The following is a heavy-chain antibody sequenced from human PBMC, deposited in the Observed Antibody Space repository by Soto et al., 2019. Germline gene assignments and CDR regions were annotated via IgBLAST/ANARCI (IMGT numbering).Heavy chain of an antibody. CDR1: GFTFSSYA. V-gene: IGHV3-30*04. Sequence: GGSLRLSCAASGFTFSSYAMHWVRQAPGKGLEWVAVISYDGRNKYYADSVKGRFTISRDNSKNTLYLQMNSLRAEDTAVYYCACGYSYGYFDYWGQGTLVTVSS. D-gene: IGHD5-18*01. CDR2: ISYDGRNK. CDR3: ACGYSYGYFDY. J-gene: IGHJ4*02.